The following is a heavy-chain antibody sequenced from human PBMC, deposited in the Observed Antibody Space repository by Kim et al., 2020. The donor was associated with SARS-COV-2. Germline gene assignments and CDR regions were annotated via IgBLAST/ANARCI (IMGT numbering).Heavy chain of an antibody. Sequence: GGSLRLSCVASGFTFSSNAMQWVRQTPGKGLEWVAVIANDGTKKFHADFAKGRFTISRDNSKNLLSLEMNSLGVEDTGVYYCAKDRWMTAWSSSDFDVWGQGTTVIVSS. CDR1: GFTFSSNA. J-gene: IGHJ6*02. CDR3: AKDRWMTAWSSSDFDV. V-gene: IGHV3-30*18. D-gene: IGHD5-12*01. CDR2: IANDGTKK.